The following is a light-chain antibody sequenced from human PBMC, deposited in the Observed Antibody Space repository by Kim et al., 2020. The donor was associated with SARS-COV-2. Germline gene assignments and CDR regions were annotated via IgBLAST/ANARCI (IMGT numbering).Light chain of an antibody. J-gene: IGLJ1*01. CDR3: QAWDSSTGV. Sequence: VSPGQTASITCSGDKLGDKYAYWYQQKPGQSPVLVIYQDTKRPSGIPERFSGSNSGNTATLTISGTQAMDEADYSCQAWDSSTGVFGTGTKVTVL. CDR1: KLGDKY. V-gene: IGLV3-1*01. CDR2: QDT.